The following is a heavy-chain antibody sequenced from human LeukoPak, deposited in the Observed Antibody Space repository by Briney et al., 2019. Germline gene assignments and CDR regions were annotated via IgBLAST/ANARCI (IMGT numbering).Heavy chain of an antibody. D-gene: IGHD5-18*01. CDR3: ARGSRTQLWLRYDY. Sequence: PSETLSLTCIVSGGSIRSGGYYWRWIRQHPGKGLEWIGYTYYSGSTEYNPSLKSRVIISIDTPKNQFSLKLDSVTAADTAVYYCARGSRTQLWLRYDYWGQGALVTVSS. J-gene: IGHJ4*02. CDR1: GGSIRSGGYY. CDR2: TYYSGST. V-gene: IGHV4-31*03.